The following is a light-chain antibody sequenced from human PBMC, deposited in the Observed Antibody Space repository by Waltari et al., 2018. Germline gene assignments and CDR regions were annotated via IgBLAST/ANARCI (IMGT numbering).Light chain of an antibody. CDR3: QSYDTTLRGSI. CDR1: SSNIGAGYY. Sequence: QSVLTQPPSLSGAPGQRVTFSCTGSSSNIGAGYYVHWYQQLPGTAPKLLIYDNDNRPSGVPDRFSGSKAGTSASLAITGLQAEEEADYYCQSYDTTLRGSIFGGGTKLTVL. J-gene: IGLJ2*01. V-gene: IGLV1-40*01. CDR2: DND.